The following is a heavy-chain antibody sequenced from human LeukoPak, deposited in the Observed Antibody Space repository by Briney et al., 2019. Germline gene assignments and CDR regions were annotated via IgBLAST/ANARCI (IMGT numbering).Heavy chain of an antibody. CDR1: GGSISSSSYY. D-gene: IGHD3-10*01. CDR3: ARVEVNPVWFGEFLH. J-gene: IGHJ4*02. Sequence: SETLSLTCTVSGGSISSSSYYWGWIRQPPGKGLEWIGSIYYSGSTYYNPSLKSRVTISVDTSKNQFSLKLSSVTAADRAVYYCARVEVNPVWFGEFLHWGQGTLVTVSS. CDR2: IYYSGST. V-gene: IGHV4-39*07.